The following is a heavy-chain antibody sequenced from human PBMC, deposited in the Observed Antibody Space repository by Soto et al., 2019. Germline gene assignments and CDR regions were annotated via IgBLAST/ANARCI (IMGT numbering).Heavy chain of an antibody. Sequence: PGGSLRLSCATSGFNFRTYVRIWVRQAPGTGLEWVSVIRGSGGFTYYADSVKGRFTISRDNAKNSLYLQMNSLRAEDTALYYCAKDIGVAVAGSFDYWGQGT. V-gene: IGHV3-23*01. J-gene: IGHJ4*02. CDR1: GFNFRTYV. D-gene: IGHD6-19*01. CDR3: AKDIGVAVAGSFDY. CDR2: IRGSGGFT.